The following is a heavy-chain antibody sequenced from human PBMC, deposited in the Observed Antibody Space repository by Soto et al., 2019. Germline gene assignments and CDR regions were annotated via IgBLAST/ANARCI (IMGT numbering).Heavy chain of an antibody. D-gene: IGHD5-18*01. J-gene: IGHJ5*02. CDR2: INHSGST. Sequence: ETLSLTCAGYGVTFSGYYWSWIRQPPGKGLEWIGEINHSGSTNYNPSLKSRVTISVDTSKNQFSLKLSSVTAADTAAYYCARCAWNTAGIRISVDLGGQGTLVT. CDR1: GVTFSGYY. CDR3: ARCAWNTAGIRISVDL. V-gene: IGHV4-34*01.